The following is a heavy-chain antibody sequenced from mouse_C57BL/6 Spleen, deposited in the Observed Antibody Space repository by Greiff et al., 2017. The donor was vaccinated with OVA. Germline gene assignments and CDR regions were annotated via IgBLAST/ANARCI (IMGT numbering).Heavy chain of an antibody. J-gene: IGHJ3*01. Sequence: QVQLKQPGAELVKPGASVKMSCQASGYTFTSYWITWVKQRPGQGLEWIGDIYPGSGSTNYNEKLKSKATLTVDTSSSTAYMQLSSLTSEDSAVYYCARRGIYYDYTYWGQGTLVTVSA. V-gene: IGHV1-55*01. CDR3: ARRGIYYDYTY. D-gene: IGHD2-4*01. CDR1: GYTFTSYW. CDR2: IYPGSGST.